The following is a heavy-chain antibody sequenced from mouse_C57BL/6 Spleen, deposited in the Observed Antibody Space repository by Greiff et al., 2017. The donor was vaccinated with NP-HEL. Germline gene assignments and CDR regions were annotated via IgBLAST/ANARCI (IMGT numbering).Heavy chain of an antibody. J-gene: IGHJ1*03. V-gene: IGHV1-81*01. D-gene: IGHD1-1*01. CDR3: ARGNYYGSSGDWYFDV. CDR1: GYTFTSYG. CDR2: IYPRSGNT. Sequence: VKLVESGAELARPGASVKLSCKASGYTFTSYGISWVKQRTGQGLEWIGEIYPRSGNTYYNEKFKGKATLTADKSSSTTYMELRSLTSEDSAVYFCARGNYYGSSGDWYFDVWGTGTTVTVSS.